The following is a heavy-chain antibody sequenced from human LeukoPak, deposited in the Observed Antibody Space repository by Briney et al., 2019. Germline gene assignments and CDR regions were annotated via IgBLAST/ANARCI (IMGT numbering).Heavy chain of an antibody. CDR1: GYSFPNYW. Sequence: GESLKISCKGSGYSFPNYWIAWVRQMPGKGLEWMGIICPRDSDTRYSPSFEGQVTISVDKSISTAYLQWSSLKASDTAMYYCATRDGYYHFDYWGQGTLVTVSS. J-gene: IGHJ4*02. CDR2: ICPRDSDT. V-gene: IGHV5-51*01. D-gene: IGHD5-24*01. CDR3: ATRDGYYHFDY.